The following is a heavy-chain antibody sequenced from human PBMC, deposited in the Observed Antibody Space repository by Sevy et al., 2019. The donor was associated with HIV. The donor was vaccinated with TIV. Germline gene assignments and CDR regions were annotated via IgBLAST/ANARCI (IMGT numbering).Heavy chain of an antibody. CDR2: IRSKGYGGTT. Sequence: GGSLRLSCTASGFTFGDYAMSWFRQAPGKGLEWVGFIRSKGYGGTTEYAASVKGRFTISRDDSNSIAYVQMNSLKTEDTAVYYCARGPRGNYVFDYWGQGTLVTVSS. J-gene: IGHJ4*02. CDR1: GFTFGDYA. CDR3: ARGPRGNYVFDY. V-gene: IGHV3-49*03. D-gene: IGHD4-4*01.